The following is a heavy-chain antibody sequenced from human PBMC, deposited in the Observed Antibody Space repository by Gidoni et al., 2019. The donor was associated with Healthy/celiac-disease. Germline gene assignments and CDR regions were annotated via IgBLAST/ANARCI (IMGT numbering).Heavy chain of an antibody. CDR1: GGSISSSSYY. V-gene: IGHV4-39*01. J-gene: IGHJ4*02. CDR3: ARLGVTIGFDY. CDR2: IYYSGST. D-gene: IGHD2-21*02. Sequence: QLQLQESGPGLVKPSETLSLTCTVSGGSISSSSYYWGWIRQPPGKGLEWIGSIYYSGSTYYNPSLKSRVTISVDTSKNQFSLKLSSVTAADTAVYYCARLGVTIGFDYWGQGTLVTVSS.